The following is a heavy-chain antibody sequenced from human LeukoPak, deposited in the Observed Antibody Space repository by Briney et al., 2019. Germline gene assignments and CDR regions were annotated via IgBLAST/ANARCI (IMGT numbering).Heavy chain of an antibody. CDR2: ISSSSHRT. J-gene: IGHJ4*02. CDR3: AGPTKTDPGTKNIDY. Sequence: GGFLRLSCVASGFTFSSYSINWVRQAPGKGLEWVAYISSSSHRTYYADSVKGRFTISRDNAKNSLFLQMDSLRPEDTAMYYCAGPTKTDPGTKNIDYWAQGTLFTVSS. CDR1: GFTFSSYS. D-gene: IGHD1-1*01. V-gene: IGHV3-48*04.